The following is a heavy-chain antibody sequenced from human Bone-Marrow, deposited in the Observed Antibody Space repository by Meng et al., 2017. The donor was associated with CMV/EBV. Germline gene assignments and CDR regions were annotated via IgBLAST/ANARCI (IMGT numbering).Heavy chain of an antibody. Sequence: GESLKISCTASGFTFSSYTMNWVRQPPGKGLEWVSYISSSGRAVHYADSLRGRFTVSRDNAKNSLYLQMNSLRADDTAVYYCARSLFDSNDPFADWGQGAVVTVSS. CDR1: GFTFSSYT. CDR3: ARSLFDSNDPFAD. J-gene: IGHJ4*02. V-gene: IGHV3-48*04. CDR2: ISSSGRAV. D-gene: IGHD3-22*01.